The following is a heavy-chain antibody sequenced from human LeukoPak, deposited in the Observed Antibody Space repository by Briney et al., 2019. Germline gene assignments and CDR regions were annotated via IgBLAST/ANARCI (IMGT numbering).Heavy chain of an antibody. Sequence: GGSLRLSCAASGFTFSNYWMHWVRQAPGKGLVWVSRINSDGRSTNYADSVKGRFTISRDNSKNTLYLQMNSLRAEDTAVYYCARDRMTTVSYYMDVWGKGTTVTVSS. CDR2: INSDGRST. CDR3: ARDRMTTVSYYMDV. V-gene: IGHV3-74*01. CDR1: GFTFSNYW. J-gene: IGHJ6*03. D-gene: IGHD4-17*01.